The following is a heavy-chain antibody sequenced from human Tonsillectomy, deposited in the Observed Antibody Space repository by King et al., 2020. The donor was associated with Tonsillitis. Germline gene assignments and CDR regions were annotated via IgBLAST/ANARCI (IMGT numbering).Heavy chain of an antibody. V-gene: IGHV3-30*02. CDR1: GFTFSSYG. CDR2: IRYDGSNK. CDR3: AKDFGDGYNTDY. J-gene: IGHJ4*02. D-gene: IGHD5-24*01. Sequence: VQLVESGGGVVQPGGSLRLSCAASGFTFSSYGMHWVRQAPGKGLEWVAFIRYDGSNKYYADSVKGRFTISRDNSKNTLYLQMNSLRAEDAAVYYCAKDFGDGYNTDYWGQGTLVTVSS.